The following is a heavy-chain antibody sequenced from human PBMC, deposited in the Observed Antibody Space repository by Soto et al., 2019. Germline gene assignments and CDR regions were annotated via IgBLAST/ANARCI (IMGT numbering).Heavy chain of an antibody. V-gene: IGHV1-2*04. CDR3: ARETSSSPSPFDY. CDR1: GYTFTGYY. Sequence: ASVKVSCKASGYTFTGYYMHWVRQAPGQGLEWMGWINPNSGGTNYAQKFQGWVTMTRDTSISTAHMELSRLRSDDTAVYYCARETSSSPSPFDYWGQGTLVTVSS. CDR2: INPNSGGT. J-gene: IGHJ4*02. D-gene: IGHD6-6*01.